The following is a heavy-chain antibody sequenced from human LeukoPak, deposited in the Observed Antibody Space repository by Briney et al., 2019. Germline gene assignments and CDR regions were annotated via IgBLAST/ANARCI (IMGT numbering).Heavy chain of an antibody. CDR3: ARDFYYDSSGPDY. J-gene: IGHJ4*02. CDR1: GYTFTDYY. V-gene: IGHV1-2*02. Sequence: ASVKVSCKASGYTFTDYYMHWVRQAPGQGLEWMGWINPNSGGTNYAQKFQGRVTMTRDTSISTAYMELSRLRSDDTAVYYCARDFYYDSSGPDYWGQGTLVTVSS. D-gene: IGHD3-22*01. CDR2: INPNSGGT.